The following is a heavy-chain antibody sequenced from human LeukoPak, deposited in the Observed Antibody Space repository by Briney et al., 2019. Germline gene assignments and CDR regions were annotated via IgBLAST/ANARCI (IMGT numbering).Heavy chain of an antibody. CDR2: IIPSGGIT. V-gene: IGHV3-23*01. CDR3: AKGTSTVTPIDY. CDR1: GFPFSSCA. J-gene: IGHJ4*02. D-gene: IGHD4-17*01. Sequence: GRSLRLSCAASGFPFSSCAMSWVRQAPGEGLEWVSSIIPSGGITYYADSVKGRFTISRDNSKNTLYLQMNSLRAEDTAIYYCAKGTSTVTPIDYWGQGTLVTVSS.